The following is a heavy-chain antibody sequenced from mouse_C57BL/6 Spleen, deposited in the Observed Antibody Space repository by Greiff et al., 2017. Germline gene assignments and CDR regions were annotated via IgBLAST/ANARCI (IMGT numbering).Heavy chain of an antibody. V-gene: IGHV2-2*01. Sequence: VQLQESGPGLVQPSQSLSITCTVSGFSLTSYGVHWVRQSPGKGLEWLGVIWSGGSTDYNAAFISRLSISKDNSKSQVFFKMSRLQADDTAIYYCARNYYASSYGYFDVWGTGTTVTVSS. CDR2: IWSGGST. J-gene: IGHJ1*03. CDR3: ARNYYASSYGYFDV. CDR1: GFSLTSYG. D-gene: IGHD1-1*01.